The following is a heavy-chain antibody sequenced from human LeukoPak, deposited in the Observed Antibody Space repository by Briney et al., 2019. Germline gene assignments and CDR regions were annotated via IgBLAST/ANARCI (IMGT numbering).Heavy chain of an antibody. CDR1: GFTFKNYA. J-gene: IGHJ3*02. CDR3: AKDWASGPIDSFDI. Sequence: PGGSLRLSCAASGFTFKNYAMIWVRQAPGKGLEWVSVISGSGGTTYHADSVEGRFTISRDNSKDTLYLQMNSLRAEDTAVYYCAKDWASGPIDSFDIWGQGTMVTVSS. D-gene: IGHD6-19*01. CDR2: ISGSGGTT. V-gene: IGHV3-23*01.